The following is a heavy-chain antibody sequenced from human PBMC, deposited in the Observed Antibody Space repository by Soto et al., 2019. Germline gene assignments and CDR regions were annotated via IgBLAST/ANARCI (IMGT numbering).Heavy chain of an antibody. V-gene: IGHV4-30-2*06. J-gene: IGHJ6*02. CDR1: DGSISSGGYS. CDR2: TYRSGSA. CDR3: ARDYYGMDV. Sequence: PSETLSLTYPVFDGSISSGGYSWPWIRQSPGKGLEWIWYTYRSGSAYYNPSLKSRVTISVDRSKNQFSLNLTSVTAADTAVYYCARDYYGMDVWGQGTTVTVSS.